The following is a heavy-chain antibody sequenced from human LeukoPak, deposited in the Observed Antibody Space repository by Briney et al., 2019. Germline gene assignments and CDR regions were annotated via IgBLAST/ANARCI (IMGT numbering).Heavy chain of an antibody. CDR1: GGSISSSSYY. CDR2: IYYSGST. Sequence: SETLSLTCTVSGGSISSSSYYWGWIRQPPGKGLEWIGSIYYSGSTYYNPSLKSRVTISVDTSKNQFSLKLSSVTAADTAVYYCARHGSGWYFGYWGQGTLVTVSS. CDR3: ARHGSGWYFGY. D-gene: IGHD6-19*01. V-gene: IGHV4-39*01. J-gene: IGHJ4*02.